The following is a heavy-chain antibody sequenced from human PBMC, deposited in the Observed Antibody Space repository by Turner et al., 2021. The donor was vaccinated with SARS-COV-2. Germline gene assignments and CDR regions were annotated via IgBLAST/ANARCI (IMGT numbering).Heavy chain of an antibody. D-gene: IGHD3-3*01. CDR3: ARFKLGSGYNWFDP. CDR2: ICYSGST. J-gene: IGHJ5*02. Sequence: QVQLQESGPGLVKPSEPLSLACTASGVSISNYCWSWIRKSPEKGLEWIAYICYSGSTHHNPSLKSRVTISLDTSKNQVSLKLISVTAADTAVYYCARFKLGSGYNWFDPWGQGTLVTVSS. CDR1: GVSISNYC. V-gene: IGHV4-59*01.